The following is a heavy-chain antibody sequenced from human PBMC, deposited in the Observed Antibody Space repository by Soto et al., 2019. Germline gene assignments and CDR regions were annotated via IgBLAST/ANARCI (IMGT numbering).Heavy chain of an antibody. D-gene: IGHD3-22*01. J-gene: IGHJ4*01. CDR1: GFTFSDYY. CDR2: ISTSGSTI. CDR3: ARVVRGTYSFDSSGSG. Sequence: GGSLRLSCAASGFTFSDYYMSWIRQSPGKGLEWVSYISTSGSTIYYADSVKGRFTISRDNAKNSLYLQTNRLRAEDTAVYYCARVVRGTYSFDSSGSGWGQGTMVSVA. V-gene: IGHV3-11*01.